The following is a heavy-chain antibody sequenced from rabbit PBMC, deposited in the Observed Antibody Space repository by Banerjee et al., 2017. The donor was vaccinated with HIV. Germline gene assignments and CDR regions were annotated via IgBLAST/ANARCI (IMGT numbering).Heavy chain of an antibody. J-gene: IGHJ3*01. CDR1: GIDFSSYYW. CDR3: ARGDAGSSWGLDL. D-gene: IGHD4-2*01. Sequence: QQQLEESGGGLVKPGGTLTLTCKASGIDFSSYYWICWVRQAPGKGLEWIACIDVGSNADTAYASWAKGRFTISKTSSTTVTLQLNSLTAADTATYFCARGDAGSSWGLDLWGQGTLVTVS. CDR2: IDVGSNADT. V-gene: IGHV1S45*01.